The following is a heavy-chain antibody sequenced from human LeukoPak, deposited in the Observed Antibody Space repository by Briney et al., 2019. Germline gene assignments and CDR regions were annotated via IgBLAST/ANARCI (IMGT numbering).Heavy chain of an antibody. D-gene: IGHD3-22*01. CDR1: GGSISSYY. CDR3: ARHGSLTSQWLFYAFDI. J-gene: IGHJ3*02. V-gene: IGHV4-59*08. CDR2: IYYSGST. Sequence: WETLSLTCTVSGGSISSYYWSWIRQPPGKGLEWIGYIYYSGSTNYNPSLKSRVTISVDTSKNQFSLKLSSVTAADTAVYYCARHGSLTSQWLFYAFDIWGQGTMVTVSS.